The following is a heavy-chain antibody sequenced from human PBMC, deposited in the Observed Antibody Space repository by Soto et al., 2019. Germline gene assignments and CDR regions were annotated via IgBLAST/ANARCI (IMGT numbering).Heavy chain of an antibody. V-gene: IGHV4-31*03. J-gene: IGHJ5*02. CDR3: ARSVDP. CDR2: IYYSGFT. CDR1: GGSISSGGYY. Sequence: QVQLQESGPGLVKPSQTLSLTCTVSGGSISSGGYYWSWIRQHPGKGLEWIGYIYYSGFTYYTPSLKRRVTMSVDTSKDPFSLTLSSVTAADTAVYYCARSVDPWGQGTLVTVSS.